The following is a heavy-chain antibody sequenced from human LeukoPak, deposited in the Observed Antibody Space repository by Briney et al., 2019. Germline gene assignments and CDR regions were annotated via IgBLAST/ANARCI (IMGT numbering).Heavy chain of an antibody. CDR2: IYPGDSDT. J-gene: IGHJ4*02. V-gene: IGHV5-51*01. D-gene: IGHD5-24*01. Sequence: GESLKISCKGSGYSFTSYWIGWVRQMPGKGLEWMGIIYPGDSDTRYSPSFQGQVTISADKSISTAYLQWSSLKASDTAMYYCAICPEMATTSPQDQNSYYFDYWGQGTLVTVSS. CDR1: GYSFTSYW. CDR3: AICPEMATTSPQDQNSYYFDY.